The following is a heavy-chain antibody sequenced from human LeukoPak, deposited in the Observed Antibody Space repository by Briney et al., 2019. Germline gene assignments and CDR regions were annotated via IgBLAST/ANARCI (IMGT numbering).Heavy chain of an antibody. D-gene: IGHD4-17*01. J-gene: IGHJ3*02. V-gene: IGHV3-7*03. CDR2: IKEDGSEK. Sequence: PGGALRLSCAASGFIFTDYWMYWVRQAPGKGLAWVANIKEDGSEKNYADSVKGRFTISRDNSKNTLYLQMNSLRVEDTAVYYCAKDPNGDYIGTFDIWGQGTMVTVSS. CDR1: GFIFTDYW. CDR3: AKDPNGDYIGTFDI.